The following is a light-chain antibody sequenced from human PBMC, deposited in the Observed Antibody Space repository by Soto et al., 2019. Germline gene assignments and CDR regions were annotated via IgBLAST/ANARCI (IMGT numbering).Light chain of an antibody. CDR1: QSISSY. CDR2: AAS. CDR3: QKRYSTPWT. Sequence: DIQMTQSPSSLSASVGDRVTITCRASQSISSYLLWYQQKPGKAPKLLIYAASNLQSGVPSRFIASGCGTDFTLTLNRLQTDDFATYYCQKRYSTPWTFGQGTKVECK. V-gene: IGKV1-39*01. J-gene: IGKJ1*01.